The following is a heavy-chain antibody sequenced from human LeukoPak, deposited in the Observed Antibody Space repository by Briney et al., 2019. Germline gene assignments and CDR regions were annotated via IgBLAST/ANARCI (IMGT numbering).Heavy chain of an antibody. V-gene: IGHV3-30*18. J-gene: IGHJ6*03. D-gene: IGHD1-26*01. CDR2: ISYDGNHK. Sequence: GGSLRLSCAASFFTFTRSGMHWVRQAPGKGLEWVAVISYDGNHKYYADSVKGRFTISRDNSKNTLYLQMNSLRAEDTAVYYCAKGSGWEMSYYYYYMDVWGKGTTVTISS. CDR1: FFTFTRSG. CDR3: AKGSGWEMSYYYYYMDV.